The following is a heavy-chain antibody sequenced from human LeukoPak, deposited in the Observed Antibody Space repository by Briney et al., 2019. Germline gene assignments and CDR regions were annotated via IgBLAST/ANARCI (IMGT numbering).Heavy chain of an antibody. CDR2: IYHSGST. CDR1: GGSISSSNW. CDR3: ARSPSYIVVVPADNSPGGWFDP. D-gene: IGHD2-2*01. Sequence: PSETLSLTCAVSGGSISSSNWWSWVRQPPGKGLEWIGEIYHSGSTNYNPSLKSRVTISVDKSKNQFSLKLSSVTAADTAVYYCARSPSYIVVVPADNSPGGWFDPWGQGTLVTVSS. V-gene: IGHV4-4*02. J-gene: IGHJ5*02.